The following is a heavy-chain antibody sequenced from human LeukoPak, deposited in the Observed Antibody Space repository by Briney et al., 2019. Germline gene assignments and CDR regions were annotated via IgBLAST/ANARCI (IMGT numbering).Heavy chain of an antibody. CDR3: AKTYYYDSSGYLRSAFDI. CDR1: GGTFSSYA. D-gene: IGHD3-22*01. V-gene: IGHV1-69*04. Sequence: SVKVPCKASGGTFSSYAISWVRQAPGQGLEWMGRIIPIFGIANYAQKFQGRVTITADKSTSTAYMELSSLRSEDTAVYYCAKTYYYDSSGYLRSAFDIWGQGTMVTVSS. J-gene: IGHJ3*02. CDR2: IIPIFGIA.